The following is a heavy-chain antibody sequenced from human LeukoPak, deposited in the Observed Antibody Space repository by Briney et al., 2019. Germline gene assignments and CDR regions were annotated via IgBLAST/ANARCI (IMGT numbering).Heavy chain of an antibody. Sequence: SETLSLTCAVSGGSISGYYWSWIRQPPGKGLEWIGYIHNRGSTNYNPSLKSRVTISVDTSKNQFSLKLTSVTAADTAVYYCARAPYSSSWYYFDSWGQGTLVTVSS. CDR2: IHNRGST. CDR3: ARAPYSSSWYYFDS. J-gene: IGHJ4*02. D-gene: IGHD6-13*01. V-gene: IGHV4-59*01. CDR1: GGSISGYY.